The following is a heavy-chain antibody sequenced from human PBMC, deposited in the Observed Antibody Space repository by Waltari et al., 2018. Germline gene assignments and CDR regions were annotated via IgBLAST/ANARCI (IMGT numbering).Heavy chain of an antibody. D-gene: IGHD6-6*01. J-gene: IGHJ6*02. CDR1: GGSISSYY. CDR3: ARQYSSSFKSFLNYYYYYGMDV. Sequence: QVQLQESGPGLVQPSETLSLTCTVSGGSISSYYWSWIRQPPGKGLEWIGYIYYSGSTNYNPSLKSRVTISVDTSKNQFSLKLSSVTAADTAVYYCARQYSSSFKSFLNYYYYYGMDVWGQGTTVTVSS. CDR2: IYYSGST. V-gene: IGHV4-59*08.